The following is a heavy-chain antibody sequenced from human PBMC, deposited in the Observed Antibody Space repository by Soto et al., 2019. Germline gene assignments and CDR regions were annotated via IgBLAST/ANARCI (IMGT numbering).Heavy chain of an antibody. J-gene: IGHJ4*02. Sequence: GAPAKVSWKASGYTFTSCCISWVRQAPGQGLEWMGWISAYNGNTNYAQKLQGRVTMTTDTSTSTAYMELRSLRSDDTAVYYCARRSGKTGTLGPSDYWGQGTLVTVYS. CDR1: GYTFTSCC. V-gene: IGHV1-18*01. D-gene: IGHD1-7*01. CDR2: ISAYNGNT. CDR3: ARRSGKTGTLGPSDY.